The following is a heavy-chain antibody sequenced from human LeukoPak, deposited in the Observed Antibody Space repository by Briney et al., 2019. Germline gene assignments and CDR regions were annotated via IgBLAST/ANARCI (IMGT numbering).Heavy chain of an antibody. J-gene: IGHJ4*02. D-gene: IGHD6-13*01. CDR1: GFTFSDYY. CDR3: AKLFKAYSSSWIDY. Sequence: PGGSLRLSCAASGFTFSDYYMSWIRQAPGQGLEWVAYISHSSGFTNYADSVKGRFAISRDNAKNSLYPQMDSLRAEDTAIYYCAKLFKAYSSSWIDYWGQGNLVTVSS. CDR2: ISHSSGFT. V-gene: IGHV3-11*03.